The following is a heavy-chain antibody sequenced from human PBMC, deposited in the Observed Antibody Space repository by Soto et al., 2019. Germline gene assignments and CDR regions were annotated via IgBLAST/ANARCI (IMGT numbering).Heavy chain of an antibody. CDR3: ARVSDRRRISNWNWVAAAANLWYFDL. J-gene: IGHJ2*01. Sequence: EVQLVESGGGLVKPGGSLRLSCAASGFTFSSYSMNWVRQAPGKGLEWVSSISSSSSYIYYADSVKGRFTISRDNAKNSLYLQMNSLRAEDTAVYYCARVSDRRRISNWNWVAAAANLWYFDLWGRGTLVTVSS. D-gene: IGHD6-13*01. CDR1: GFTFSSYS. V-gene: IGHV3-21*01. CDR2: ISSSSSYI.